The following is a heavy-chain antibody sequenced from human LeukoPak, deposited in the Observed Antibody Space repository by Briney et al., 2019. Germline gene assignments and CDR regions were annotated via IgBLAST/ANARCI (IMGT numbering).Heavy chain of an antibody. Sequence: SETLSLTCTVSGGSVSSVSYYWSWIRQPPGKGLEWIGYISYRGSTNYNPSLKSRVTISVDTSKNQFSLKLSSVTAADTAVYYCVRLYCSRTSCYLDYWGQGTLVTVSS. D-gene: IGHD2-2*01. J-gene: IGHJ4*02. CDR3: VRLYCSRTSCYLDY. V-gene: IGHV4-61*01. CDR2: ISYRGST. CDR1: GGSVSSVSYY.